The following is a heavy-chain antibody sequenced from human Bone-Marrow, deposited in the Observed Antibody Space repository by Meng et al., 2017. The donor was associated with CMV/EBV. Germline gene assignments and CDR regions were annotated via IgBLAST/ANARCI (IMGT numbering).Heavy chain of an antibody. D-gene: IGHD2-2*02. J-gene: IGHJ4*02. Sequence: SVKVSCKASGYTFTSCGISWVRQAPGQGREWMGGIIPILGIANYAQKFQGRVTITADKSTSKAYMELSSLRSEDTAVYYCAISNRVPAAIGWFEYWGQGTLVTVSS. CDR3: AISNRVPAAIGWFEY. V-gene: IGHV1-69*10. CDR2: IIPILGIA. CDR1: GYTFTSCG.